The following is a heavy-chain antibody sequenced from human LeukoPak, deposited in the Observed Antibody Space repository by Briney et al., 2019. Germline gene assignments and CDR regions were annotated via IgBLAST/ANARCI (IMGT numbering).Heavy chain of an antibody. Sequence: GGSLRLSCAASGFTFSNAWMSWVRQAPGKGLEWVGRIKSKTDGGTTDYAAPVKGRFTISRGDSKNTLYLQMNSLKTEDTAVYYCTTNIAVAGTKYFQHWGQGTLVTVSS. CDR2: IKSKTDGGTT. V-gene: IGHV3-15*01. J-gene: IGHJ1*01. CDR1: GFTFSNAW. D-gene: IGHD6-19*01. CDR3: TTNIAVAGTKYFQH.